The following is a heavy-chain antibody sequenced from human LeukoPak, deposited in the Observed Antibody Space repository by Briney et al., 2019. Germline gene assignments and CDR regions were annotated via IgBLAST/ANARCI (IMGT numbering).Heavy chain of an antibody. CDR2: ISSSSSYI. Sequence: GGYLRLSCAASGFTFSSYSINWVRQAPGKGLEWVSSISSSSSYIYYADSVKGRFTTSRDNAKNSLYLQMNSLRAEDTAVYYCARDVWFGELPFDYWGQGTLVTVSS. V-gene: IGHV3-21*01. CDR3: ARDVWFGELPFDY. D-gene: IGHD3-10*01. J-gene: IGHJ4*02. CDR1: GFTFSSYS.